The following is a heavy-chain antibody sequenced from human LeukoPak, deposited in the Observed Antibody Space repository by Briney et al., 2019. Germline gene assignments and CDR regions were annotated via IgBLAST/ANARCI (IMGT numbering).Heavy chain of an antibody. V-gene: IGHV4-61*02. CDR3: ARMVGWGARRYYYYYMDV. CDR2: IYTSGST. Sequence: SETLSLTCTVSGNSISSGDNYWSWIRQPAGKGLEWIGRIYTSGSTNYNPSLKSRVTISVDTSKNQFSLKLSSVTAADTAVYYCARMVGWGARRYYYYYMDVWGKGTTVTISS. J-gene: IGHJ6*03. CDR1: GNSISSGDNY. D-gene: IGHD1-26*01.